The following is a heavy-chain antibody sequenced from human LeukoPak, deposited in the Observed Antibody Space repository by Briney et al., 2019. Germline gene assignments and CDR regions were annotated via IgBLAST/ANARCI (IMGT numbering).Heavy chain of an antibody. D-gene: IGHD3-9*01. CDR1: GGTFSSYA. Sequence: SVTVSCKASGGTFSSYAISWVRQAPGQGLEWMGGIIPIFGTANYAQKFQGRVTITADESTSTAYMELSGLRSEDTAVYYCARSKALRLDDIYYWGQGTLVTVSS. CDR2: IIPIFGTA. CDR3: ARSKALRLDDIYY. V-gene: IGHV1-69*13. J-gene: IGHJ4*02.